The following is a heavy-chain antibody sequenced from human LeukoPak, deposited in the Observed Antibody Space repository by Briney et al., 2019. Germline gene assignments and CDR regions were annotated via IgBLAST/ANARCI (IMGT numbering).Heavy chain of an antibody. CDR1: GGSINNGDYY. J-gene: IGHJ6*03. Sequence: SQTLSLTCTVSGGSINNGDYYWSWIRQPPGKGLEWIGYIYYSGSTYYIPSLKRRVTISVDTSKNQFSLKLTSVTAADTAVYYCARNYFFSMDVWGKGTTVTASS. V-gene: IGHV4-30-4*08. CDR3: ARNYFFSMDV. CDR2: IYYSGST.